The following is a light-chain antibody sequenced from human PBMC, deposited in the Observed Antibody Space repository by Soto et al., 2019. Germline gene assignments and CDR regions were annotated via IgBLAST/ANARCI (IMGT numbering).Light chain of an antibody. J-gene: IGKJ1*01. CDR3: QQYNSYPRT. Sequence: DIQMTQSPSTLSASVGDRVTITSRASQSISSWLAWYQQTPGKAPKLLIYKASSLESGVPSSFSCSGSGTEFTLTISSLQPDDFATYYCQQYNSYPRTFGQGTKVEIK. V-gene: IGKV1-5*03. CDR1: QSISSW. CDR2: KAS.